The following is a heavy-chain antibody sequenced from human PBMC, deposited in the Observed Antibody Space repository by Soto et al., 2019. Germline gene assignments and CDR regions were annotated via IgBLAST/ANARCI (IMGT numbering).Heavy chain of an antibody. V-gene: IGHV1-18*04. Sequence: GASVKVSCKASGYTFTSYGISWVRQAPGQGLEWMGWISAYNGNTNYAQKLQGRVTMTTDTSTSTAYMELRSLRSDDTAVYYCARDRPSGNWNYGCFDYWGQGTLVTVSS. CDR1: GYTFTSYG. CDR3: ARDRPSGNWNYGCFDY. D-gene: IGHD1-7*01. J-gene: IGHJ4*02. CDR2: ISAYNGNT.